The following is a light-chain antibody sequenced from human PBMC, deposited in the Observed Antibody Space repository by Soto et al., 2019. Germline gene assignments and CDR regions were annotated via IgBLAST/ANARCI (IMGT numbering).Light chain of an antibody. V-gene: IGLV2-14*03. CDR2: YVD. J-gene: IGLJ1*01. Sequence: QSVLAQPASVSGSPGQSITISGTGTSRDVGAYDYVSWYLQYPDKAPQLLIYYVDHRPSGVSSRFSGSKSGNTASLTISGLQAEDEGDYYCCSYADGSIYFFGTGTRSPS. CDR1: SRDVGAYDY. CDR3: CSYADGSIYF.